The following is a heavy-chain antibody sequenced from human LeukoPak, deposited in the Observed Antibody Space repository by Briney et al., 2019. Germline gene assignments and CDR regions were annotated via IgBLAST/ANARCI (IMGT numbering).Heavy chain of an antibody. CDR3: ARGDSSGAAFDI. CDR1: GFTVSSNY. CDR2: IYSGGST. Sequence: GGSLRLSCAASGFTVSSNYMIWLRLAPGKGREWFSVIYSGGSTYYADSVKGRFTISRDNSKNTLYLQMNSMRAEDTAVYYCARGDSSGAAFDIWGQGTMVTVSS. D-gene: IGHD6-19*01. J-gene: IGHJ3*02. V-gene: IGHV3-53*01.